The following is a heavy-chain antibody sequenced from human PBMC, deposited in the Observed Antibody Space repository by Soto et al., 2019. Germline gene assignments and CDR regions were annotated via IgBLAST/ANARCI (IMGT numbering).Heavy chain of an antibody. Sequence: QVQLVQSGAEVQKPGSSVKVSCKASGGTFSSYAISWVRQAPGQGLEWMGGIIPIFGTANYAQKFQARVTITADKSTSTAYMELSSLRSEDTAVYYCARGPAGLTYYYGSGEGRGYGMDVWGQGTTVTVSS. CDR1: GGTFSSYA. J-gene: IGHJ6*02. CDR3: ARGPAGLTYYYGSGEGRGYGMDV. D-gene: IGHD3-10*01. CDR2: IIPIFGTA. V-gene: IGHV1-69*06.